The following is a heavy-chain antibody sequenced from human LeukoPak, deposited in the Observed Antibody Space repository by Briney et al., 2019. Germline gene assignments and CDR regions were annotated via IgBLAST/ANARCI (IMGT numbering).Heavy chain of an antibody. J-gene: IGHJ4*02. D-gene: IGHD5-18*01. CDR3: ARVGYAYALDN. Sequence: SETLSLTCTVSGGSISSYYWSWMRQPPGKRLEWIGYVYYSGNTNYNPSLKSRVTISIDTSKNQFSLRLSSVTAADTAVYYCARVGYAYALDNWGQGSLVTVSS. CDR1: GGSISSYY. V-gene: IGHV4-59*08. CDR2: VYYSGNT.